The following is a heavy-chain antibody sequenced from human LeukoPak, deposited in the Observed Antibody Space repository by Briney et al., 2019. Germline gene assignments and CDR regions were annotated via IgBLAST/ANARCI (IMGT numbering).Heavy chain of an antibody. Sequence: PSETLSLTCTVSGGSISSYYWSWIRQPPGKGLEWIGYIYYSGSTNYNPSLKSRVTISVDTSKNQFSLKLSSVTAADTAMYYCARGGAAFDFNYGGQGPRVTVPS. CDR3: ARGGAAFDFNY. CDR1: GGSISSYY. J-gene: IGHJ4*02. CDR2: IYYSGST. D-gene: IGHD3-3*02. V-gene: IGHV4-59*01.